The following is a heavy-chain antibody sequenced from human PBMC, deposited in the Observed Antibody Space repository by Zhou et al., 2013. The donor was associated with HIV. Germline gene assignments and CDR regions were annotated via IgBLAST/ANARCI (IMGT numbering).Heavy chain of an antibody. CDR1: GGTFSSYA. CDR3: ASAQDCTGGVCYPEDRYNWFDP. V-gene: IGHV1-69*05. D-gene: IGHD2-8*02. J-gene: IGHJ5*02. CDR2: IIPIFGTA. Sequence: QVQLVQSGAEVKKPGSSVKVSCKASGGTFSSYAISWVRQAPGQGLEWMGGIIPIFGTANYAQKFQGRVTITTDESTSTAYMELSSLRSEDTAVYYCASAQDCTGGVCYPEDRYNWFDPWGQGTLGHRLL.